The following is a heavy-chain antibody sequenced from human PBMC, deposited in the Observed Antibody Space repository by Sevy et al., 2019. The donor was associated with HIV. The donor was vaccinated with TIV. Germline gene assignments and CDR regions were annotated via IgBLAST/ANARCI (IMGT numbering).Heavy chain of an antibody. CDR1: GGSFSGYY. D-gene: IGHD5-18*01. CDR2: INHSGST. V-gene: IGHV4-34*01. Sequence: SETLSLTCAVYGGSFSGYYWSWIRQPPGKGLEWIGEINHSGSTNYNPSLKSRVTISVDTSKNQFSLKLSSVTAADTAVYYCARSPMVSVYSYYGRDVWGQGTTVTVSS. J-gene: IGHJ6*02. CDR3: ARSPMVSVYSYYGRDV.